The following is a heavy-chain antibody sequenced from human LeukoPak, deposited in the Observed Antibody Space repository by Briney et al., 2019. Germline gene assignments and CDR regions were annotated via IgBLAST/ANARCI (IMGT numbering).Heavy chain of an antibody. J-gene: IGHJ5*02. Sequence: SETLSLTCTVSGGSISGYWSWIRQSAGKGLEWIGHIYSTGTNNYNPSLRSRVTPSVDTSKNQFSLKLRSVTAADTAVYYCARVGGNSESYGWFGPWGQGSLVTVSS. CDR3: ARVGGNSESYGWFGP. V-gene: IGHV4-4*07. CDR1: GGSISGY. D-gene: IGHD4-23*01. CDR2: IYSTGTN.